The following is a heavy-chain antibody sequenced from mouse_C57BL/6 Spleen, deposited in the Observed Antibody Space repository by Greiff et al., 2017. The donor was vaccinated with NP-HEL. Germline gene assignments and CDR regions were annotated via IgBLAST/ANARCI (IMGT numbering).Heavy chain of an antibody. CDR3: ARNGEAWFAY. Sequence: QVQLQQPGAELVRPGSSVKLSCKASGYTFTSYWMHWVKQRPIQGLEWIGNIDPTDSETHYNQKFKDKATLTVDKSSSTADMQLSSLTSEDSAVYYGARNGEAWFAYWGQGTLVTVSA. J-gene: IGHJ3*01. CDR1: GYTFTSYW. CDR2: IDPTDSET. V-gene: IGHV1-52*01.